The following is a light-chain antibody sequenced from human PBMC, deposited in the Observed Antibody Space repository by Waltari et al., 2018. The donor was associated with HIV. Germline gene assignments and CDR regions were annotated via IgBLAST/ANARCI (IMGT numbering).Light chain of an antibody. CDR2: EVS. CDR3: GSYTATNSMM. CDR1: TSAADSFAY. J-gene: IGLJ3*02. V-gene: IGLV2-14*01. Sequence: QSALTQPAYVSGSPGQSITISCPGPTSAADSFAYVSCYQHHPGKVPSLVICEVSVRASGVSNLFSASKSDNTTSLTSSGLQAEDEAVYCCGSYTATNSMMFGGGTKLAVL.